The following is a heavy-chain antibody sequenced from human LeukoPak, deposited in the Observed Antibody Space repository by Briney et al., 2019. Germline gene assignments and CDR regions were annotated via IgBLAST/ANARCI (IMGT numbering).Heavy chain of an antibody. V-gene: IGHV1-46*01. Sequence: ASVKVSCKASGYTFSRYYMHWVRQAPGQGLEWVGIINPSGGSTSYAQKFQGRVAMTRDTSTSTVYMELSSLRSDDTAVYYCAKDGARWYWGQGTLVTVSS. D-gene: IGHD3-16*01. CDR3: AKDGARWY. J-gene: IGHJ4*02. CDR1: GYTFSRYY. CDR2: INPSGGST.